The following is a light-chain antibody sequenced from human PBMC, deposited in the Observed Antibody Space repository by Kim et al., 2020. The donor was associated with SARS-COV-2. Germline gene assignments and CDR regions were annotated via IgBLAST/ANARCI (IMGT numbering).Light chain of an antibody. Sequence: EIVLTQSPGTLSLSPGERATLSCRASQTYSSQYLAWYQQTPGQAPRLLIYSASKRATGIPDRFSGSGSGTDFTLTITRLEPEDFAVYYCQHYGGSPPRLTFGGGTKVDIK. J-gene: IGKJ4*01. CDR2: SAS. V-gene: IGKV3-20*01. CDR1: QTYSSQY. CDR3: QHYGGSPPRLT.